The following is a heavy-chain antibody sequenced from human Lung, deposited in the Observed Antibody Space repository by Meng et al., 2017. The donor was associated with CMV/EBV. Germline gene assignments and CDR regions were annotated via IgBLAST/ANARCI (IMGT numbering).Heavy chain of an antibody. CDR3: ARGYTGGELAAAFDI. D-gene: IGHD3-16*01. J-gene: IGHJ3*02. Sequence: SXAASGFTFSGYSMHWVRQAPGKGLEWVSSISISRAYMLYADSVKGRFTISRDNAKNSLYLQINSLRAEDTAVYYCARGYTGGELAAAFDIWGPGTMVTVSS. V-gene: IGHV3-21*01. CDR2: ISISRAYM. CDR1: GFTFSGYS.